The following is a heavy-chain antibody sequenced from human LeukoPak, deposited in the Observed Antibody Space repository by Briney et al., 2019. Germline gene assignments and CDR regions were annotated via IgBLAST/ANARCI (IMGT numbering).Heavy chain of an antibody. CDR2: IYTSGGT. Sequence: SETLSLTCTVTGDSISSYYWSWIRQPPGKGLEWIGYIYTSGGTNYIPSLKGRVTISIDTSKNQFSLKLSSVTAADSAVYYCARLTRLSTSPDRYYLDYWGQGTLVTVSS. J-gene: IGHJ4*02. V-gene: IGHV4-4*09. CDR3: ARLTRLSTSPDRYYLDY. D-gene: IGHD6-6*01. CDR1: GDSISSYY.